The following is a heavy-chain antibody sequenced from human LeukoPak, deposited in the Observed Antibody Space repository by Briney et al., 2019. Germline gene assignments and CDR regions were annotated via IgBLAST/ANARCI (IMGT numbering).Heavy chain of an antibody. CDR2: ISAYNANT. Sequence: ASVKVSCKASGYTFTSYGISWVRQAPGQGLEWMGWISAYNANTNYAQKLQGRVTMTTDTSTSTAYMELRSLRSDDTAVYYCARGSSWYRSFDWYFDLWGRGTLVTVSS. CDR1: GYTFTSYG. CDR3: ARGSSWYRSFDWYFDL. D-gene: IGHD6-13*01. J-gene: IGHJ2*01. V-gene: IGHV1-18*01.